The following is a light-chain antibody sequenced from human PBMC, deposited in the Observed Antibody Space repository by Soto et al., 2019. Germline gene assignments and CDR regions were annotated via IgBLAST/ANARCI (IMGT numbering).Light chain of an antibody. CDR3: HQYDSSPLS. J-gene: IGKJ4*01. CDR2: GAS. V-gene: IGKV3-20*01. Sequence: EIVLTQSPGTLSLSPGERATLSCRASQSVSSSYLAWYQQKPGQAPRLLIYGASSRATGIPDRFSGSASGTDFTLTISRLEPEDFAVYACHQYDSSPLSFGGGTKVEIK. CDR1: QSVSSSY.